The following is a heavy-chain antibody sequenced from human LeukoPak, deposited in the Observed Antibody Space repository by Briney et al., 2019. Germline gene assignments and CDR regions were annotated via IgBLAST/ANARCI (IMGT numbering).Heavy chain of an antibody. V-gene: IGHV2-5*02. CDR3: ACEGCGPTGGGAFDI. Sequence: SGPTLVKPTQTLTLTCTFSGFSLSTSGVGVGWIRQPPGKALEWLALIYWDDDKRYSPSLKSRLTITKDTSKNQVVLTMTNMDPVDTATYYCACEGCGPTGGGAFDIWGQGTMVTVSS. CDR2: IYWDDDK. CDR1: GFSLSTSGVG. D-gene: IGHD2-8*02. J-gene: IGHJ3*02.